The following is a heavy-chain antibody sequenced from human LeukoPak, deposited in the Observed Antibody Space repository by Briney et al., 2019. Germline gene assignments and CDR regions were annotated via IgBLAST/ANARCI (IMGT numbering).Heavy chain of an antibody. V-gene: IGHV3-30*02. CDR3: AKDPSSSYYYYYYMDV. D-gene: IGHD6-13*01. CDR1: GFTFSSYG. Sequence: GGSLRLSCAASGFTFSSYGMHWVRQAPGKGLEWVAFIRYDGSNKYYADSVKGRFTISRDNSKNTLYLQMNSLRAEDTAVYYCAKDPSSSYYYYYYMDVWGKGTPVTISS. CDR2: IRYDGSNK. J-gene: IGHJ6*03.